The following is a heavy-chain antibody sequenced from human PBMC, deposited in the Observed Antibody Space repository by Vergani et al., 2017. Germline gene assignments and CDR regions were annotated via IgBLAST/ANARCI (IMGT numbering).Heavy chain of an antibody. J-gene: IGHJ6*02. D-gene: IGHD5-18*01. Sequence: EVQLVQSGAEVKKPGESLRISCKGSGYSFTGYWISWVRQMPXKGLEWMGRIDPSDSYTNYSPSFQGHVTISADKSISTAYLQWGSLKASDTAMYYCARGKAVDTAMGYYYGMDVWGQGTTVTVSS. CDR1: GYSFTGYW. V-gene: IGHV5-10-1*03. CDR2: IDPSDSYT. CDR3: ARGKAVDTAMGYYYGMDV.